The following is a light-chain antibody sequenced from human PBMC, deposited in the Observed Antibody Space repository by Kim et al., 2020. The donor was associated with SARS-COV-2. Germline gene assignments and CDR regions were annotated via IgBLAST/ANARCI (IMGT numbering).Light chain of an antibody. Sequence: QSALTQPASVSGSPGQSITISCTGTSSDVGGYNYVSWYQQHPGKAPKLVISDVSKRLSGVSNRFSGSKSGNTASLTISGLQAEDEADYYCSSYTSSSSYVFGTGTKVTVL. CDR2: DVS. CDR1: SSDVGGYNY. CDR3: SSYTSSSSYV. J-gene: IGLJ1*01. V-gene: IGLV2-14*01.